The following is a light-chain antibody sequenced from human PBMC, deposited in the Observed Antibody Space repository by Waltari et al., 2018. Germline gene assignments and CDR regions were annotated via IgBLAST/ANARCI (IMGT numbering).Light chain of an antibody. J-gene: IGLJ3*02. CDR3: ATYAGSYVL. V-gene: IGLV2-8*01. CDR1: SRDIANYNY. Sequence: QSALTQPPSASGSPGQSVTISCTGPSRDIANYNYVSWYQQFPGRAPKLLLYEAKRPPSGVPDRCSGSKSGSTAFLTVSGLQADDEADYHCATYAGSYVLFGGGTKLTVL. CDR2: EAK.